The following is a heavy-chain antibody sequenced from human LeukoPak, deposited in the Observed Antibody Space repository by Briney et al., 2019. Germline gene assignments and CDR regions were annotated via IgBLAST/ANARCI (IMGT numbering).Heavy chain of an antibody. CDR2: ISAYNGNT. CDR1: GYTCTICG. V-gene: IGHV1-18*01. J-gene: IGHJ4*02. CDR3: ARTGNPGPDYFDY. D-gene: IGHD4-23*01. Sequence: SVSVSYKASGYTCTICGIRWARQAPGQGLEWIGWISAYNGNTNYAQKLQGRVTMTTDTSTSTAYMELRSLRSDDTAVYYCARTGNPGPDYFDYWGQGTLVTVSS.